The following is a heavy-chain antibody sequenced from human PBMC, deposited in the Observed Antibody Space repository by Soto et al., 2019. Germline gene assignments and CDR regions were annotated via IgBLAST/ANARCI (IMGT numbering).Heavy chain of an antibody. Sequence: PSETLSLTCAVYGGSFSGYYWSWIRQPPWKGLEWIGEINHSGSTNYNPSLKSRVTISVDTSKNQFSLKLSSVTAADTAVYYCARGAGYYDFWSGYSNWFDPWGQGTLVTVSS. CDR2: INHSGST. CDR1: GGSFSGYY. D-gene: IGHD3-3*01. V-gene: IGHV4-34*01. J-gene: IGHJ5*02. CDR3: ARGAGYYDFWSGYSNWFDP.